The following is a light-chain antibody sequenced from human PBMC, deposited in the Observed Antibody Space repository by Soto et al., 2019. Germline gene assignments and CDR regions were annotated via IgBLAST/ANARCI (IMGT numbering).Light chain of an antibody. CDR3: QQYYTYPT. Sequence: DIVMTQSPDSLAVSLGERATINCKSSQRLLFRSNNKDYLAWYQLKPRQPPKLLIYWASTRESGVPDRFSGSGSGTDFTLTISRLQAEDVAVYYCQQYYTYPTFGQGTRVEIK. V-gene: IGKV4-1*01. J-gene: IGKJ1*01. CDR1: QRLLFRSNNKDY. CDR2: WAS.